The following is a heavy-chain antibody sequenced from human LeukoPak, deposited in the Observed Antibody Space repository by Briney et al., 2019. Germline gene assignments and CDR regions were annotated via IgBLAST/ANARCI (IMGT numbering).Heavy chain of an antibody. J-gene: IGHJ4*02. CDR1: GFTFSGYS. D-gene: IGHD6-25*01. CDR3: AVDPRERRDY. V-gene: IGHV3-21*01. Sequence: PGGSLRLSCAASGFTFSGYSMNWVRQAPGKGLEWVSSISSRSSYIYQADSTKGRFTISRDNAKNSLYLQMNNLRAEDTAIYYCAVDPRERRDYWGQGTLVTVSS. CDR2: ISSRSSYI.